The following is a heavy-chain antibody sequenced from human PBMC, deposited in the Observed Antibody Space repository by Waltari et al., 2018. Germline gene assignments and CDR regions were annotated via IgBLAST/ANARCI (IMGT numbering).Heavy chain of an antibody. CDR1: GLSFTNNF. V-gene: IGHV1-46*01. Sequence: QVQLVQSGAEVKMPGASVKVSCKASGLSFTNNFFHWVRQAPGQGLEWMEITTPIGGSTSSAQKFRSKVTMTRDTSTTTLYMELSSLKSKDTAVYYCARDGDDHAFDIWGQGTMVTVSS. CDR2: TTPIGGST. CDR3: ARDGDDHAFDI. D-gene: IGHD1-1*01. J-gene: IGHJ3*02.